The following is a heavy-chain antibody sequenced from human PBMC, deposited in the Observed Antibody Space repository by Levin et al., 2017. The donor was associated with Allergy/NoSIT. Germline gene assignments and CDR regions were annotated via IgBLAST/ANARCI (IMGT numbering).Heavy chain of an antibody. CDR3: TRRGRISTFRGDDAFDV. D-gene: IGHD3-16*01. J-gene: IGHJ3*01. CDR1: GYIFTNFG. V-gene: IGHV1-18*01. Sequence: EASVKVSCKASGYIFTNFGISWLRQAPGQGLEWMGWISGYNGITNYAQKFQGRVTLTTDTSTSTAKMELRSLRFDDTAVYYCTRRGRISTFRGDDAFDVWGQGTILSVSS. CDR2: ISGYNGIT.